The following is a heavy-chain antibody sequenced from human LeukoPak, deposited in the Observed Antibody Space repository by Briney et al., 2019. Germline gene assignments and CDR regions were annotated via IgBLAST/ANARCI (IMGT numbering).Heavy chain of an antibody. V-gene: IGHV4-30-2*01. D-gene: IGHD3-3*01. CDR1: GGSISSGGYS. J-gene: IGHJ3*02. CDR2: IYHSGST. Sequence: KASQTLSLTCAVSGGSISSGGYSWSWIRQPPGKGLEWIGYIYHSGSTYYNPSLKSRVTISVDRSKNQFSLKLSSVTAADTAVYYCARTHARVWSGQNLDAFDIWGQGTMVTVSS. CDR3: ARTHARVWSGQNLDAFDI.